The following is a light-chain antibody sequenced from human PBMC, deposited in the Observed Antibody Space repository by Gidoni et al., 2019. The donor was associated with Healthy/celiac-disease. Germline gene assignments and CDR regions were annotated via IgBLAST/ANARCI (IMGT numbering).Light chain of an antibody. V-gene: IGKV3-20*01. CDR3: QQYGSSRV. J-gene: IGKJ1*01. Sequence: EIVLTQSPGTLSLSPGERATLSCRASQSVSSSYLAWYQQKPGQAPRLLIYGASSRATGIPDRFSGSGSGTDFTLTISRLEPEDFAVYYRQQYGSSRVFGQGTKVEIK. CDR1: QSVSSSY. CDR2: GAS.